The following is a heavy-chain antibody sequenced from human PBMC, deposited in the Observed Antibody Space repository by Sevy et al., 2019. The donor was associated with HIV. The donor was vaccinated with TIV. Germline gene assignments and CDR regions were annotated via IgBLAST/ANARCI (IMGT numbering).Heavy chain of an antibody. CDR1: GFTFDDYT. J-gene: IGHJ4*02. D-gene: IGHD3-10*01. CDR2: LSWDAKKT. V-gene: IGHV3-43*01. CDR3: AKDIPGYSGFDH. Sequence: GGSLRLSCAASGFTFDDYTMHWVRQVPGKGLEWVSLLSWDAKKTDYADSVEGRFTVSRDNRKNSLYLQMNSLRSEDTGLYFCAKDIPGYSGFDHWGQGTLVTVSS.